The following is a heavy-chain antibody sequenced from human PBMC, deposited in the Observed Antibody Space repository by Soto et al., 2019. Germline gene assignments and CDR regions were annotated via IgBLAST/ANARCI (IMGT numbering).Heavy chain of an antibody. CDR1: GGSISSYY. Sequence: SETLSLTCTVSGGSISSYYWSWIRQPPGKGLEWIGYIYFRGSTNYNPSLKSRVTISVDTSKNQFSLKLSSVTAADTAVYYCARRYSGYGDYWGQGTLVTVSS. V-gene: IGHV4-59*08. CDR3: ARRYSGYGDY. J-gene: IGHJ4*02. D-gene: IGHD5-12*01. CDR2: IYFRGST.